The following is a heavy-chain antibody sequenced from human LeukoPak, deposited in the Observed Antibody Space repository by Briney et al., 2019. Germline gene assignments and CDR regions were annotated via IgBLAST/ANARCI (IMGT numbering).Heavy chain of an antibody. D-gene: IGHD3-22*01. Sequence: SETLSLTCAVYGGSFSGYYWSWIRQPPGKGLEWIGEINHSGSTNYNPSLKSRVTISVDTSKNQFSLKLSSVTAADTAVHYCARHFSGGYYHDYWGQGTLVTVSS. V-gene: IGHV4-34*01. J-gene: IGHJ4*02. CDR3: ARHFSGGYYHDY. CDR1: GGSFSGYY. CDR2: INHSGST.